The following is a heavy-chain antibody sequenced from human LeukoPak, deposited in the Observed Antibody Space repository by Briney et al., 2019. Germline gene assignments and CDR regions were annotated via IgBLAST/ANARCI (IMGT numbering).Heavy chain of an antibody. D-gene: IGHD6-6*01. CDR3: ARERIAARPFDY. V-gene: IGHV3-30-3*01. CDR1: GFTLSSYA. CDR2: ISYDGSNK. J-gene: IGHJ4*02. Sequence: GGSLRLSCAASGFTLSSYAMHWVRQAPGKGLEWVAVISYDGSNKYYADSVKGRFTISRDNSKNTLYLQMNSLRAEDTAVYYCARERIAARPFDYWGQGTLVTVSS.